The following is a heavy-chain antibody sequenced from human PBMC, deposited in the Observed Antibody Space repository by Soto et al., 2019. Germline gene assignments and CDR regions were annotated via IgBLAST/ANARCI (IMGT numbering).Heavy chain of an antibody. CDR1: GFSFSSAW. CDR2: IKSKSDGGTT. CDR3: AKDPPWTVGPLAMDV. J-gene: IGHJ6*02. D-gene: IGHD2-2*01. Sequence: PGGSLRLSCAASGFSFSSAWMSWVRQTPEKGLEWVGRIKSKSDGGTTDYAAPVKGRFTISRDDSENTLYLQMNSLRVEDTAVYYCAKDPPWTVGPLAMDVWGQGTTVTVSS. V-gene: IGHV3-15*01.